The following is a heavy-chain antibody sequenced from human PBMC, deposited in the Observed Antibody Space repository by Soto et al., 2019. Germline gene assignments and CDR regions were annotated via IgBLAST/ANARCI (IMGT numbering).Heavy chain of an antibody. J-gene: IGHJ4*02. CDR1: GGYISSGGCY. V-gene: IGHV4-31*03. D-gene: IGHD3-16*01. Sequence: PSETLSVTCTVAGGYISSGGCYWSWIHQHPGKGLEWIGYIYYSGSTYYNPSLKSRVTISVDTSKNQFSLKLSSVTAADTAVYYCARQRITQYYFDYWGQGTLVTVSS. CDR2: IYYSGST. CDR3: ARQRITQYYFDY.